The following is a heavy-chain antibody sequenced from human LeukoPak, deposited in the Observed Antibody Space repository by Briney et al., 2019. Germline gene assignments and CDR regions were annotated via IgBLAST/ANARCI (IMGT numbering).Heavy chain of an antibody. J-gene: IGHJ4*02. CDR1: GFTFTGHY. Sequence: ASVKVSCKASGFTFTGHYIHWMRQAPGQGLEWMGWINPNSGGTNYAQKFQGLVNMTRDTSISTAYMELSRLRSDDTAVYFCARGIAARYWGQGTLVTVSS. V-gene: IGHV1-2*02. CDR2: INPNSGGT. D-gene: IGHD6-13*01. CDR3: ARGIAARY.